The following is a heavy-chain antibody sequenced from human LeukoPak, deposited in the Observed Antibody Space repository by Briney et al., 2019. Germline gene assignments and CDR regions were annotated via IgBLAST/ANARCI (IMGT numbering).Heavy chain of an antibody. Sequence: ASVKVSCKASGGTFSSYTISWVRQAPGQGLEWMGRIIPILGIANYAQKFQGRVTMTRNTSISTAYMELSSLRSEDTAVYYCARGSDSSSWYPISRSSYYYYYYMDVWGKGTTVTVSS. CDR1: GGTFSSYT. CDR3: ARGSDSSSWYPISRSSYYYYYYMDV. CDR2: IIPILGIA. J-gene: IGHJ6*03. D-gene: IGHD6-13*01. V-gene: IGHV1-69*02.